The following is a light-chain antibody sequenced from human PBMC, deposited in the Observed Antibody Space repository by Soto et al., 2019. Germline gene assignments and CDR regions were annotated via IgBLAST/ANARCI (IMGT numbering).Light chain of an antibody. J-gene: IGKJ4*01. CDR3: QHYASYPLT. V-gene: IGKV1-5*03. CDR2: KAS. CDR1: QSISFW. Sequence: DIQMTQSPSTLSASVGDRVTITCRASQSISFWLAWYQQKPGKAPNLLIYKASTLNSGVPSKFSGSGSGTEFTLTISSLQPDDFATSYCQHYASYPLTFGGGTKVEIK.